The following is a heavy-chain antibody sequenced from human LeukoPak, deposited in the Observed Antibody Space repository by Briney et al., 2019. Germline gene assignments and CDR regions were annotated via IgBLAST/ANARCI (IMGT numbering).Heavy chain of an antibody. D-gene: IGHD4-11*01. CDR2: IRSKAYGGTT. V-gene: IGHV3-49*03. CDR3: ARDLSKLYYYYGMDV. Sequence: GGSLRLSCTASGFTFGDYAMSWFRQAPGKGLEWVGFIRSKAYGGTTEYAASVKGRFTISRDDSKSIAYLQMNSLNTEDTAVYYCARDLSKLYYYYGMDVWGQGTTVTVSS. CDR1: GFTFGDYA. J-gene: IGHJ6*02.